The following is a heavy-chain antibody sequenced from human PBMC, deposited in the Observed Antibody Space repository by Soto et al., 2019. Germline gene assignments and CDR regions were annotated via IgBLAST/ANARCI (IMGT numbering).Heavy chain of an antibody. D-gene: IGHD6-13*01. CDR3: AREGQLGTFDY. CDR1: GYTFTSYA. Sequence: ASVKVSCKASGYTFTSYATHWVRQAPGQRLEWMGWINAGNGNTKYSQKFQGRVTITRDTSASTAYMELSSLRSEDTAVYYCAREGQLGTFDYWGQGTLVTVSS. V-gene: IGHV1-3*01. J-gene: IGHJ4*02. CDR2: INAGNGNT.